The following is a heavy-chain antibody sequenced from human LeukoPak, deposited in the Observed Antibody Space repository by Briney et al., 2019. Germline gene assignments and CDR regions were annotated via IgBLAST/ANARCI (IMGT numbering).Heavy chain of an antibody. CDR3: ARDTMAAAVSGWFDP. CDR1: GFTFSDYY. D-gene: IGHD6-13*01. CDR2: ISSSGSTI. J-gene: IGHJ5*02. Sequence: GGSLRLSCAASGFTFSDYYMSWIRQAPGKGLEWVSYISSSGSTIYYADSVKGRFTISRDNAKNSLYLQMNSLRAEDTAVYYCARDTMAAAVSGWFDPWGQGTLVTVSS. V-gene: IGHV3-11*01.